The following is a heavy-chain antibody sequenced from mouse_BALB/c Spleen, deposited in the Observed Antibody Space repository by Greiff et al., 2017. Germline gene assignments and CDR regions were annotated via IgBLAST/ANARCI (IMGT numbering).Heavy chain of an antibody. D-gene: IGHD3-2*01. CDR1: GYSITSDYA. CDR2: ISYSGST. Sequence: EVKLMESGPGLVKPSQSLSLTCTVTGYSITSDYAWNWIRQFPGNKLEWMGYISYSGSTSYNPSLKSRISITRDTSKNQFFLQLNSVTTEDTATYYCARSTARATYYFDYWGQGTTLTVSS. J-gene: IGHJ2*01. V-gene: IGHV3-2*02. CDR3: ARSTARATYYFDY.